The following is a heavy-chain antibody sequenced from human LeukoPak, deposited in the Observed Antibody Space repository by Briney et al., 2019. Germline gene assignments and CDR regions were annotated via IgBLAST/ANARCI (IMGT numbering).Heavy chain of an antibody. Sequence: PSDTLSLTCAVYGGSFSGYYWSWIRQPPGKGLEWIGEINHSRSTNYNPSLKSRVTISVDTSKNQFSLKLSSVTAADTAVYYCARGRTMYYYGSGSPYSNWFEPWGQGNLVTVSS. D-gene: IGHD3-10*01. V-gene: IGHV4-34*01. CDR1: GGSFSGYY. CDR3: ARGRTMYYYGSGSPYSNWFEP. J-gene: IGHJ5*02. CDR2: INHSRST.